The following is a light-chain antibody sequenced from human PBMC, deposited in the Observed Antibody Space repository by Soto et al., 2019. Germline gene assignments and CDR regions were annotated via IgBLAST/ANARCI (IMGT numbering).Light chain of an antibody. V-gene: IGLV2-8*01. Sequence: QSVLTQPPSASGSPGQSVTISCTGTSSDVGGYYYVSWYQQHPGKAPKLMIYGVSKRPSGVPDRFSGSKSGNTASLTVSGLQAEDEADYYCSSYAGSNNFVFGTGTKVTVL. CDR3: SSYAGSNNFV. CDR1: SSDVGGYYY. CDR2: GVS. J-gene: IGLJ1*01.